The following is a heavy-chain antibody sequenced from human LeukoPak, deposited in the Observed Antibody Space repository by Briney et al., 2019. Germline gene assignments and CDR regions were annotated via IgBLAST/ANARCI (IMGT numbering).Heavy chain of an antibody. Sequence: SETLSLTCAVYGGSFSGYYWSWIRQPPGKGLEWIGEINHSGSTNYNPSLKSRVTISVDTSKNQFSLKLSSVTAADTAVYFCARGFRGDSFDYWGQGTLVTVSS. CDR2: INHSGST. D-gene: IGHD7-27*01. J-gene: IGHJ4*02. CDR3: ARGFRGDSFDY. CDR1: GGSFSGYY. V-gene: IGHV4-34*01.